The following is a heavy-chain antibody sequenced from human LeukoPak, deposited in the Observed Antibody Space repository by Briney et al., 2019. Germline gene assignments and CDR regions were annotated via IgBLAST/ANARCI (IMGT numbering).Heavy chain of an antibody. CDR2: IFHSGST. D-gene: IGHD1-26*01. Sequence: ASETLSLTCTVSGGSISSSSHYWGWIRQPPGKGLEWIGSIFHSGSTYYNPSLKSRVTISVDTSKNQFSLKLSSVTAADTAVYYCAREGVVGATTGYFHHWGQGTLVTVSS. V-gene: IGHV4-39*07. CDR3: AREGVVGATTGYFHH. J-gene: IGHJ1*01. CDR1: GGSISSSSHY.